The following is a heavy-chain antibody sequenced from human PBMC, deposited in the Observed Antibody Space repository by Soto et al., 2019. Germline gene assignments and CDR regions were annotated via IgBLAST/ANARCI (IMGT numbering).Heavy chain of an antibody. D-gene: IGHD3-22*01. V-gene: IGHV3-23*01. CDR3: AKDRYYDTPGWFDP. Sequence: GGSLRLSCVVSGFTFRDHAMRWVRQAPGRGLEWVSAISANGASIQHADSVKGRFSVSRDNAKNTVYLQMDNLRTEDSAVYYCAKDRYYDTPGWFDPWGQGSRVTVSS. J-gene: IGHJ5*02. CDR1: GFTFRDHA. CDR2: ISANGASI.